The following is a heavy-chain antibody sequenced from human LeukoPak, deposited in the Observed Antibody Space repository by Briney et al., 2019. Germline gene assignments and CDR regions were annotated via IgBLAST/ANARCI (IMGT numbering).Heavy chain of an antibody. CDR3: ARVTGKRVYYFDY. J-gene: IGHJ4*02. CDR1: GYTFTGYY. V-gene: IGHV1-2*02. Sequence: ASVKVSCKASGYTFTGYYMHWVRQAPGQGLEWMGWINPNSGGTNYAQRFQGRVTMTRDTSISTAYMELSRLRSDDTAVYYCARVTGKRVYYFDYWGQGTLVTASS. CDR2: INPNSGGT. D-gene: IGHD2-8*01.